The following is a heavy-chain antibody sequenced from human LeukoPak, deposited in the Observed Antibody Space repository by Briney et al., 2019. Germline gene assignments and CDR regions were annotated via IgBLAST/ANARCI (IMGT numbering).Heavy chain of an antibody. D-gene: IGHD5-12*01. J-gene: IGHJ4*02. V-gene: IGHV3-43*02. CDR1: GFTFDDYA. Sequence: GRSLRLSCAASGFTFDDYAMHWVRQAPGKGLEWVSLISGDGGSTYYADSVKGRFTISRDNSKNSLYLQMNSLRTEDTALYYCAKGDDSGYAISGWVDYWGQGTLVTVSS. CDR3: AKGDDSGYAISGWVDY. CDR2: ISGDGGST.